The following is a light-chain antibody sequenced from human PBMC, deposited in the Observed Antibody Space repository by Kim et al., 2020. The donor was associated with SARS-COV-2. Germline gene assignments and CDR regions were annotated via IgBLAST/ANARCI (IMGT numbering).Light chain of an antibody. Sequence: DIQMTQSPSTLSASVGDRVTITCRASQSIGSWLAWYQQKPGKAPKLLIYMASSLESGVPSRFSGSGSGTEFTLTITSLQPDDFATYYCQQYNTYSWTFGRGTKVDIK. CDR3: QQYNTYSWT. CDR2: MAS. V-gene: IGKV1-5*03. J-gene: IGKJ1*01. CDR1: QSIGSW.